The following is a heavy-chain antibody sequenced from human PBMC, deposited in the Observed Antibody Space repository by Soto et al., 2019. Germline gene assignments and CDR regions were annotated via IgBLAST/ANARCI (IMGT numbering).Heavy chain of an antibody. D-gene: IGHD1-7*01. J-gene: IGHJ4*02. V-gene: IGHV3-21*01. CDR3: ARALPGTTTLFDY. CDR2: VSSSSSYI. Sequence: EVQLVESGGGLVKPGGSLRLSCAVSGFTFSSYSIKWVRQAPGKGLEWVASVSSSSSYIYYADSVKGRFTISRDNAKNSLYLQMDSLRAEDTAVYYCARALPGTTTLFDYWGRGTLVTVSA. CDR1: GFTFSSYS.